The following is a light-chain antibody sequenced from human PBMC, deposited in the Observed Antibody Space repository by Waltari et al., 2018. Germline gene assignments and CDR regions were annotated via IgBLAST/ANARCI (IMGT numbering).Light chain of an antibody. CDR1: NSNIGNYY. CDR2: YNN. Sequence: QSVLTQSPSMSAASGQEFTISCSGRNSNIGNYYLSWYQHLPGTAPKLLIYYNNKRPSGIPDRFSGSKSGTSATLGIAGLQTGDEADYYCAVWDRSLSAWVFGGGTKLTVL. J-gene: IGLJ3*02. V-gene: IGLV1-51*01. CDR3: AVWDRSLSAWV.